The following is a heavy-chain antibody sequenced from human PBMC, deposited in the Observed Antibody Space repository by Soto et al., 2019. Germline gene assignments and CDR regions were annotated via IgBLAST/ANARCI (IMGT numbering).Heavy chain of an antibody. D-gene: IGHD3-16*02. J-gene: IGHJ3*02. V-gene: IGHV4-59*11. Sequence: SETLSLTCTVSGGSISSHYWSWIRQPPGKGLEWIGYIYYSGSTNYNPSLKSRVTISVDTSKNQFSLKLSSVTAADTAVYYCARDPLRLGELSEGGDGFDIWGQGTMVTVSS. CDR3: ARDPLRLGELSEGGDGFDI. CDR1: GGSISSHY. CDR2: IYYSGST.